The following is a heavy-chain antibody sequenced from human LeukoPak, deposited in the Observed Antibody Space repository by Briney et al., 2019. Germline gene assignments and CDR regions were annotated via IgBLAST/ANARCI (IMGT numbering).Heavy chain of an antibody. V-gene: IGHV3-23*01. J-gene: IGHJ4*02. CDR2: ISEGVGNT. CDR1: GFTFTNYA. Sequence: GGSLRLSCAASGFTFTNYAMTWVRQAPGRGLEWVSGISEGVGNTYYADSVKGRFTISRDHSKNTLYLQMNSLRAEDTALYYCAKREKGTTGRFFDYWGQGTLVTVSS. D-gene: IGHD4-17*01. CDR3: AKREKGTTGRFFDY.